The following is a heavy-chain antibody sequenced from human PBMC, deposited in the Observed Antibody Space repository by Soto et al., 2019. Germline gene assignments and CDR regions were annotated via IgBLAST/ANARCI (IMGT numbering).Heavy chain of an antibody. CDR1: GYTFTSYA. Sequence: QVQLVQSGAEVKKPGASVKVSCKASGYTFTSYAMHWVRQAPGQRLEWMGWINAGNGNTKYSQKFQGRVTITRDTSASTAYMELSSLRSEDTAVYYCARGGYCSGGSCSSLFGYWGQGTLVTVSS. V-gene: IGHV1-3*01. D-gene: IGHD2-15*01. J-gene: IGHJ4*02. CDR2: INAGNGNT. CDR3: ARGGYCSGGSCSSLFGY.